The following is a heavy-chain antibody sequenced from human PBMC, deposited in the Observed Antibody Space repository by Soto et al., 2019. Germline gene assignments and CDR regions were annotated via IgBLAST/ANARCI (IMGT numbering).Heavy chain of an antibody. J-gene: IGHJ4*02. D-gene: IGHD6-19*01. CDR2: IYHSGST. CDR1: GYSISSGYY. V-gene: IGHV4-38-2*02. CDR3: ARDTVNSSGWYFTNKEYYFDY. Sequence: SETLSLTCAVSGYSISSGYYWGWIRQPPGKGLEWIGSIYHSGSTYYNPSLKSRVTISVDTSKNQFSLKLSSVTAADTAVYYCARDTVNSSGWYFTNKEYYFDYWGQGTLVTVSS.